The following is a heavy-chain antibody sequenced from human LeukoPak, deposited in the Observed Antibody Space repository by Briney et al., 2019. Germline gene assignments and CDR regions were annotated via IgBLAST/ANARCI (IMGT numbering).Heavy chain of an antibody. V-gene: IGHV1-69*05. Sequence: ASVKVSCKASGGTFSSYAISWVRQAPGQGLEWMGRIIPIFGTANYAQKFQGRVTITTDESTSTAYMELSSLRSEDTAVYYCARDGAAKSLPFFDYWGQGTLVTVSS. CDR1: GGTFSSYA. CDR2: IIPIFGTA. CDR3: ARDGAAKSLPFFDY. D-gene: IGHD6-13*01. J-gene: IGHJ4*02.